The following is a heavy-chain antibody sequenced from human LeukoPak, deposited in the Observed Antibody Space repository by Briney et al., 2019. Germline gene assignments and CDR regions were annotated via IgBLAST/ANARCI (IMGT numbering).Heavy chain of an antibody. J-gene: IGHJ6*03. CDR2: ISAYNGNT. D-gene: IGHD3-9*01. CDR1: GYTFTSYG. Sequence: GASVKVSCKASGYTFTSYGISWVRQAPGQGLEWVGWISAYNGNTNYAQKLQGRVTMTTDTSTSTAYMELRSLRSDDTAVYYCARAPTRYFDPYYYFYYYMDVWGKGTTVTISS. CDR3: ARAPTRYFDPYYYFYYYMDV. V-gene: IGHV1-18*01.